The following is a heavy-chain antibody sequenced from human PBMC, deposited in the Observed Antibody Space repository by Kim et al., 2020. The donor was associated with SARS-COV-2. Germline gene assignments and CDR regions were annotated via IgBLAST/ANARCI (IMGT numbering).Heavy chain of an antibody. D-gene: IGHD6-19*01. V-gene: IGHV1-18*01. CDR3: ARDLVSPIAVADNFDY. CDR2: ISAYNGNT. J-gene: IGHJ4*02. CDR1: GYTFTSYG. Sequence: ASVKVSCKASGYTFTSYGISWVRQAPGQGLEWMGWISAYNGNTNYAQKLQGRVTMTTDTSTSTAYMELRSLRSDDTAVYYCARDLVSPIAVADNFDYWGQGTLVTVSS.